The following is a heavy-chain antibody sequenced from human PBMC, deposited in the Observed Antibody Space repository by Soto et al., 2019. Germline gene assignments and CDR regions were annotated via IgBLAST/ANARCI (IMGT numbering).Heavy chain of an antibody. CDR2: IHYRGTT. Sequence: VQLQESGPGLVKPSETLSLTCTVSSGTLSNFYWSWVRQPPGKGLEWIGYIHYRGTTNYNPSLKSRVITSVDTSKNQFSLTLNSVTAADTAVYYCTRTRTTGWFSPVDSWGQGIPVTVSS. CDR1: SGTLSNFY. D-gene: IGHD6-19*01. V-gene: IGHV4-59*01. J-gene: IGHJ4*02. CDR3: TRTRTTGWFSPVDS.